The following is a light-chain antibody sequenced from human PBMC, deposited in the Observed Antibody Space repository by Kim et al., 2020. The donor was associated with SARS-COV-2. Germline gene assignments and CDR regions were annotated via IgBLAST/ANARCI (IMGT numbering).Light chain of an antibody. J-gene: IGKJ1*01. CDR1: QSVSTK. CDR2: GAS. Sequence: EIVMTQSPATLSLSPGERGTLSCRASQSVSTKLAWYQQKPGQAPRLLVHGASTRATGIPARFSGSGSGTEFTLTISSLQSEDFAVYFCQQYKAWLSFGQGTTVEIK. CDR3: QQYKAWLS. V-gene: IGKV3-15*01.